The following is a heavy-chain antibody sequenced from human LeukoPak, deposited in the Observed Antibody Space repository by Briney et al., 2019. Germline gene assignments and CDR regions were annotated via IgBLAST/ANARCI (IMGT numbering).Heavy chain of an antibody. V-gene: IGHV3-9*01. CDR2: FSWNSGSI. J-gene: IGHJ4*02. D-gene: IGHD2-2*01. CDR3: ARQCSITSCL. CDR1: GFTFDDYA. Sequence: GRSLRLSCAASGFTFDDYAMHWVRQAPGKGLEWVSGFSWNSGSIGYADSVKGRFTTSRDNAKNSLYLQMNSLRAEDTALYYCARQCSITSCLWGQGTLVTVSS.